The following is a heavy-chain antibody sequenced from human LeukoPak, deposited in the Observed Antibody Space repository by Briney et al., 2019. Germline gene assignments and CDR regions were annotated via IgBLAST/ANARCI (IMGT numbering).Heavy chain of an antibody. J-gene: IGHJ6*03. CDR1: GYTFTSYD. V-gene: IGHV1-8*01. Sequence: ASVKVSCEASGYTFTSYDISWVRQATGQGLEWMGWMNPNSGNTGYAQKFQGRVTMTRNTSISTAYMELSSLRSEDTAVYYCARAPVVPAASGHYYYYMDVWGKGTTVTVSS. D-gene: IGHD2-2*01. CDR2: MNPNSGNT. CDR3: ARAPVVPAASGHYYYYMDV.